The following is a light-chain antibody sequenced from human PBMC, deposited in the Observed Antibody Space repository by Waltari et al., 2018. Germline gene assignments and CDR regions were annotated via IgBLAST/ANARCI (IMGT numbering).Light chain of an antibody. V-gene: IGKV4-1*01. CDR1: SILFTSNNKHY. J-gene: IGKJ2*01. CDR2: WAS. Sequence: SILFTSNNKHYLAWYQQRPGQPPKLLIYWASTRESGVPDRFSGSGSVTDFTLTISSLQTEDVAVYYCQQYYSTPYTFGQCTKLGI. CDR3: QQYYSTPYT.